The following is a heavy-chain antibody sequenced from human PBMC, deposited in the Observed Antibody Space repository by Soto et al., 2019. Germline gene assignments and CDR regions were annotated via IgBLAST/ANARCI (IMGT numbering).Heavy chain of an antibody. Sequence: QVQLVQSGAEVKKPGASVKVSCKASGYTFTSYYMHWVRQAPGQGLEWMGIINPSGGSTSYAQKFQCRVTMTRDTSTSTVYMELSSLRSEDTAVYYCARVDIVVVSKAHAFDIWGQGTMVTVSS. D-gene: IGHD2-21*01. J-gene: IGHJ3*02. CDR1: GYTFTSYY. V-gene: IGHV1-46*01. CDR3: ARVDIVVVSKAHAFDI. CDR2: INPSGGST.